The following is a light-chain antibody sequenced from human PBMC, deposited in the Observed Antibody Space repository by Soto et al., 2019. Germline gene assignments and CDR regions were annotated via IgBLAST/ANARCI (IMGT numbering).Light chain of an antibody. CDR2: KAS. CDR3: QQYISYPLT. Sequence: DIQMTQSPSTLSASVGDRVTITCRASQSISFWLAWYQQKPGKAPKLLVNKASSLESGVPSRFSGSGSGTEFTLTVSSLQPDDFATYYCQQYISYPLTFGGGTRVEIK. V-gene: IGKV1-5*03. CDR1: QSISFW. J-gene: IGKJ4*01.